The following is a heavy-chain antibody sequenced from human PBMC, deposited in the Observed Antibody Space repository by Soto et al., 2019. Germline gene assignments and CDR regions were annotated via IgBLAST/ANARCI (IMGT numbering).Heavy chain of an antibody. CDR3: AREYLTAIGFVFDY. J-gene: IGHJ4*02. CDR2: IYYSGST. CDR1: GGSISSGGYY. D-gene: IGHD2-21*02. Sequence: SETLSLTCTVSGGSISSGGYYWSWIRQHPGKGLEWIGYIYYSGSTYYNPSLKSRVTISVDTSKNQFSLKLSSVTAADTAVYYCAREYLTAIGFVFDYWGQGTLVTVSS. V-gene: IGHV4-31*03.